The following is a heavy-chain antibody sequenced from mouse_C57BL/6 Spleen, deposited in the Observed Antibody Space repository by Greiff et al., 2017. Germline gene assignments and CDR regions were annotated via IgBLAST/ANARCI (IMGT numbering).Heavy chain of an antibody. V-gene: IGHV1-61*01. D-gene: IGHD1-1*01. J-gene: IGHJ1*03. CDR3: ARSRYYGSSYGYFDV. CDR1: GYTFTSYW. CDR2: IYPSDSET. Sequence: QVQLQQSGAELVRPGSSVKLSCKASGYTFTSYWMDWVKQRPGQGLEWIGNIYPSDSETHYNQKFKDKATLTVDKSSSTAYMQLSSLTSEDSAVYYCARSRYYGSSYGYFDVWGTGTTVTVSS.